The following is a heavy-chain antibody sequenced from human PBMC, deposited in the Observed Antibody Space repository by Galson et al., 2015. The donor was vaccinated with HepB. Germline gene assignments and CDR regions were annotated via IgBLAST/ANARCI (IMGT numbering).Heavy chain of an antibody. CDR1: GGSFSGYY. V-gene: IGHV4-34*01. D-gene: IGHD4-11*01. J-gene: IGHJ4*02. Sequence: SETLSLTCAVYGGSFSGYYWSWIRQPPGKGLEWIGEINHSGSTNYNPSLKSRVTISVDTSKNQFSLKLSSVTAADTAVYYCARGLIRRSFRLHFIGWGQGTLVTVSS. CDR3: ARGLIRRSFRLHFIG. CDR2: INHSGST.